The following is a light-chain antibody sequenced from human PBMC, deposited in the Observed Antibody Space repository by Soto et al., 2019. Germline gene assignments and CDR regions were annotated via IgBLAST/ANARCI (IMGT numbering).Light chain of an antibody. CDR2: KAS. CDR3: QQYNSYPYT. CDR1: QSVTSW. V-gene: IGKV1-5*03. J-gene: IGKJ2*01. Sequence: DIQMTQSPSTLSASVGDRVTITCRASQSVTSWLAWYQQKPGKAPKLLIYKASTLESGVPSRFSGSGSGTEFTLTISSLQPDDFATYYCQQYNSYPYTFGQGTKLEIK.